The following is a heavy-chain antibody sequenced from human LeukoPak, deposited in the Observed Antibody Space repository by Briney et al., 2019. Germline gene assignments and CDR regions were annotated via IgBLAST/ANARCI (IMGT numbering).Heavy chain of an antibody. Sequence: SETLSLTCTVSGGSMSSSYWSWIRQPPGKGLEWIGYIYHSGSTNYNPSLKSRVTISVDTSKNQFSLKMTSVTAADTAVYYCAREARNAGATDYWGQGTLVTVSS. V-gene: IGHV4-59*12. CDR3: AREARNAGATDY. J-gene: IGHJ4*02. D-gene: IGHD1-26*01. CDR1: GGSMSSSY. CDR2: IYHSGST.